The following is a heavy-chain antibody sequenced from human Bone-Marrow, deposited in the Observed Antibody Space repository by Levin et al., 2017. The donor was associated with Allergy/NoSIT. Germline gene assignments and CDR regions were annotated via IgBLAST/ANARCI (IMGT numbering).Heavy chain of an antibody. V-gene: IGHV3-74*01. CDR3: VRENEGLHGSYNFDY. D-gene: IGHD3-10*01. CDR1: GFTFNTYW. Sequence: PTSETLSLTCAGSGFTFNTYWMHWVRQAPGKGLVWVSRIDSDGTITNYADSVKGRFTISRDNAKNTMDLQMNGLRAEDADVYYCVRENEGLHGSYNFDYWGQGTLVTVSS. J-gene: IGHJ4*02. CDR2: IDSDGTIT.